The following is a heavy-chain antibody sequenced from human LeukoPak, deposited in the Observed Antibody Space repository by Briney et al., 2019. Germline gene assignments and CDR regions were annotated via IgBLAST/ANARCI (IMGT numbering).Heavy chain of an antibody. V-gene: IGHV3-66*01. J-gene: IGHJ4*02. CDR1: GFTVSSNY. CDR2: IYSGGST. D-gene: IGHD1-26*01. Sequence: GGSLRLSCAASGFTVSSNYMSWVRQAPGKGLEWVSAIYSGGSTYYADSVKGRFTISRDNSKNTLYLQMNSLRAEDTAVYYCARAGGSYYIDYWGQGTLVTVSS. CDR3: ARAGGSYYIDY.